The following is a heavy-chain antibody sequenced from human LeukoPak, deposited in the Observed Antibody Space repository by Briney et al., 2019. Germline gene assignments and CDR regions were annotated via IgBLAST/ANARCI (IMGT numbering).Heavy chain of an antibody. V-gene: IGHV4-34*01. CDR3: AREEALGSGSFDY. CDR2: INHSGST. Sequence: SETLSLTCAVYGGSFSGYYWSWIRQPPGKGLEWIGEINHSGSTNYNPSLKSRVTISVDTSKNQFSLKLGSVTAADTTVYHCAREEALGSGSFDYWGQGTLVTVSS. J-gene: IGHJ4*02. D-gene: IGHD1-26*01. CDR1: GGSFSGYY.